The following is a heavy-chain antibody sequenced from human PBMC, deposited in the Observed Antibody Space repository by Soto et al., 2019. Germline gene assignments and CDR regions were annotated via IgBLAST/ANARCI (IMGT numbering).Heavy chain of an antibody. Sequence: SETLSLTCTVSGGSISSGDYYWSWIRQPPGKGLEWIGYIYYSGSTYYNPSLKSRVTISVDTSKNQFSLKLSSVTAADTAVYYCARDHNDSSGYYYYYYGMDVWGQGTTVTVSS. CDR3: ARDHNDSSGYYYYYYGMDV. CDR2: IYYSGST. D-gene: IGHD3-22*01. CDR1: GGSISSGDYY. V-gene: IGHV4-30-4*01. J-gene: IGHJ6*02.